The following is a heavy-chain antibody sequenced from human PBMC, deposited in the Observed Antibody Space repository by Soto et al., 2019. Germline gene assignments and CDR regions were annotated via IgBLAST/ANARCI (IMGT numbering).Heavy chain of an antibody. J-gene: IGHJ4*02. CDR3: ARAPNRALDY. CDR1: GFTLSSYT. D-gene: IGHD2-8*01. Sequence: LRLSCAASGFTLSSYTMHWVRQAPGKGLEWISYISSSSRTIYYADSVKGRFTISRDNAQSSLYLQMTSLRDEDTAVYYCARAPNRALDYWGQGTLVTVSS. CDR2: ISSSSRTI. V-gene: IGHV3-48*02.